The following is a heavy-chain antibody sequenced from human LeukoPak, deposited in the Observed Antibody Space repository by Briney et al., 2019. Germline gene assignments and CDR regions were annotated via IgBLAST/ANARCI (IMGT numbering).Heavy chain of an antibody. D-gene: IGHD2-2*02. J-gene: IGHJ3*02. CDR2: ISSSSSYI. CDR1: GFTFSSYS. CDR3: ARVGSSPIPFDI. V-gene: IGHV3-21*01. Sequence: SGGSLRLSCAASGFTFSSYSMNWVRQAPGKGLEWVSSISSSSSYIYYADSVKGRFTISRDNAKNSLYLQMNSLRAEDTAMYYCARVGSSPIPFDIWGQGTMVTVSS.